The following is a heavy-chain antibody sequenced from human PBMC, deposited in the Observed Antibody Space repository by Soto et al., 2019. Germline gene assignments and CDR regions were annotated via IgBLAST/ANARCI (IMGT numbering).Heavy chain of an antibody. CDR3: AREAFGVQASWFDP. CDR2: VSASNGKT. V-gene: IGHV1-18*01. CDR1: GYIFTTYS. Sequence: QIQLVQSGSEVRMPGSSVKDSCKLSGYIFTTYSITWVRQAPGQVLEWMGWVSASNGKTNYAQKFEDRVNMTTDTSTTTAYMELRSLRSADTAVYYCAREAFGVQASWFDPWGQGTLVTVSS. D-gene: IGHD3-10*01. J-gene: IGHJ5*02.